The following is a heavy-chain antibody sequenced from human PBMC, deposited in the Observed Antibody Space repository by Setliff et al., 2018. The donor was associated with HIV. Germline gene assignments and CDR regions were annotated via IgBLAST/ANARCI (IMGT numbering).Heavy chain of an antibody. CDR1: GGTFTNSA. Sequence: ASVKVSCKASGGTFTNSALTWVRQAPGQGLEWMGGSVPLFGTVKYPQKFQGRVTITTDELMTTAYMELSSLRSEDSGVYYCARVGGRGYSFDYWGQGTLVTVSS. CDR2: SVPLFGTV. V-gene: IGHV1-69*05. D-gene: IGHD5-18*01. CDR3: ARVGGRGYSFDY. J-gene: IGHJ4*02.